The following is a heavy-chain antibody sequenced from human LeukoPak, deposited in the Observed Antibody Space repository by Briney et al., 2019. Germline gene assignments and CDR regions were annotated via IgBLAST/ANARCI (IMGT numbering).Heavy chain of an antibody. V-gene: IGHV4-39*01. CDR1: GGSISSSSYY. J-gene: IGHJ4*02. D-gene: IGHD3-22*01. CDR3: ARRGDSSGYYYAWSFDH. CDR2: IYYSGST. Sequence: PSETLSLTCTVSGGSISSSSYYWGWIRQPPGKGLEWIGSIYYSGSTYYNPSLKSRVTISVDTSKNQFSLKLSSVTAADTAVYYCARRGDSSGYYYAWSFDHWGQGTLVTVSS.